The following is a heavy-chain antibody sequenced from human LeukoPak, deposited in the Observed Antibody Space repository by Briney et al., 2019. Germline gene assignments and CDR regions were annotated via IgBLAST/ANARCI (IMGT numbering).Heavy chain of an antibody. J-gene: IGHJ4*02. D-gene: IGHD3-10*01. CDR2: IYYSGST. V-gene: IGHV4-59*08. CDR3: ARSDYYGLLDY. CDR1: GGSISTYY. Sequence: SETLSLTCTVSGGSISTYYWSWIRQPPGKGLEWIGYIYYSGSTHYNPSLKSRVTISVDTSKNRFSLKLSSVTAADTAVYYCARSDYYGLLDYWGQGTLVTVSS.